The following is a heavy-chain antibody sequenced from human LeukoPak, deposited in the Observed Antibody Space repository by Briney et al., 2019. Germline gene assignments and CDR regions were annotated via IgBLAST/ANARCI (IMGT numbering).Heavy chain of an antibody. CDR1: GYTFTGYF. Sequence: ASVKVSCKASGYTFTGYFMQWVRQAPGQGLEWMGWISPNSGDTHYAQNFQGRVTMTRDTSISTAYMDLSSLRSDDTAVYYCVWSSSWEKRYYLDYWGQGTLVTVSS. V-gene: IGHV1-2*02. J-gene: IGHJ4*02. CDR2: ISPNSGDT. D-gene: IGHD6-13*01. CDR3: VWSSSWEKRYYLDY.